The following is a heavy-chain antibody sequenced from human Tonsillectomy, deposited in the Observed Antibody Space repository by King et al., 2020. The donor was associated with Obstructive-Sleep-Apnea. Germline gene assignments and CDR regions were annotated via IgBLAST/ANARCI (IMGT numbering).Heavy chain of an antibody. CDR1: GGSISCSSYY. Sequence: QLQESGPGLVKPSETLSLTCTVSGGSISCSSYYWGWIRQPPGNGLEWIGSIYYSGSTYYNPSLKSRVTISVDTSKNQFSLKLSSVTAADTAVYYCASLYTAMVNWFDPWGQGTLVTVSS. D-gene: IGHD5-18*01. J-gene: IGHJ5*02. CDR2: IYYSGST. CDR3: ASLYTAMVNWFDP. V-gene: IGHV4-39*01.